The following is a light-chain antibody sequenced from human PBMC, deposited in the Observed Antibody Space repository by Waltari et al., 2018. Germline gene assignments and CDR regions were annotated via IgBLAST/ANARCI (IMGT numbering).Light chain of an antibody. J-gene: IGKJ4*01. CDR3: QQYNTYSPGPT. CDR2: KAS. Sequence: DIQMTQSPSTLSASVGARVTITCRASQSILTWLAWYQQKQGKAPRLLMYKASSLQSGVPSRFSGSGSGTEFTLTISSLQPDDFATYYCQQYNTYSPGPTFGGGTKVEIK. CDR1: QSILTW. V-gene: IGKV1-5*03.